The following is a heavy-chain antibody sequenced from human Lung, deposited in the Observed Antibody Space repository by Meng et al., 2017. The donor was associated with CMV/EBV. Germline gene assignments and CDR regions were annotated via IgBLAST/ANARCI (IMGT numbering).Heavy chain of an antibody. CDR3: ARDSRGSWYYSHGDYYYGMDV. CDR2: ISYDGSNK. D-gene: IGHD6-13*01. V-gene: IGHV3-30-3*01. Sequence: SCAASGFTFSSYAMHWVRQAPGKGLEWVAVISYDGSNKYYADSVKGRFTISRDNSKNTLYLQMNSLRAEDTAVYYCARDSRGSWYYSHGDYYYGMDVXGQGXTVTVSS. CDR1: GFTFSSYA. J-gene: IGHJ6*02.